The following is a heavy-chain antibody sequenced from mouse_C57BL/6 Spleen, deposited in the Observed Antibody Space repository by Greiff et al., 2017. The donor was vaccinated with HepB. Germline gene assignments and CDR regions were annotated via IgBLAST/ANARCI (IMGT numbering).Heavy chain of an antibody. CDR3: ARAEGYDVEDAMDG. Sequence: EVQLQQSVAELVRPGASVKLSCTASGFNIKNTYMHWVKQRPEQGLEWIGRIDPANGNTKYAPKFQGKATITADTSSNTAYLQLRSLTSEDTAIYYGARAEGYDVEDAMDGWGQGTSVTVSS. CDR1: GFNIKNTY. V-gene: IGHV14-3*01. J-gene: IGHJ4*01. CDR2: IDPANGNT. D-gene: IGHD2-2*01.